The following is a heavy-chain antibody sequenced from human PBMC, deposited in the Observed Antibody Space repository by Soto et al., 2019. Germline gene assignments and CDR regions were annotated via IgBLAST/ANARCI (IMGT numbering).Heavy chain of an antibody. CDR3: ARPQRGDDGKNAFDL. CDR2: IIVYSRST. Sequence: ASLKSPCKTSGYTFTNDGLSWVRQAPGQGLEWRGWIIVYSRSTDHVQKFRGRVSMTTDTVTNKAYMELASLRSDDTAVYYCARPQRGDDGKNAFDLGGQGTMVTVS. D-gene: IGHD3-16*01. J-gene: IGHJ3*01. V-gene: IGHV1-18*04. CDR1: GYTFTNDG.